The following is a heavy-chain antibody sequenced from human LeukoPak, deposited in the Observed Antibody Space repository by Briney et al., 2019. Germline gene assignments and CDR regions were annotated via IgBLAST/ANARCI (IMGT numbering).Heavy chain of an antibody. V-gene: IGHV1-8*03. CDR2: MNPNSGNT. CDR1: GYTFTSYD. D-gene: IGHD2-2*01. CDR3: ARVKLGYCSSTSCYGWFDP. J-gene: IGHJ5*02. Sequence: ASVKVSCKASGYTFTSYDINWVRQATGQGLEWMGWMNPNSGNTGYAQKFQGRVTITRNTSISTAYMKLSSLRSEDTAVYYCARVKLGYCSSTSCYGWFDPWGQGTLVTVSS.